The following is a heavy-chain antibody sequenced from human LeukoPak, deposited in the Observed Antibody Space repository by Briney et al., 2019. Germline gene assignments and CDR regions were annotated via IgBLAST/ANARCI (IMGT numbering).Heavy chain of an antibody. V-gene: IGHV3-23*01. D-gene: IGHD3-22*01. J-gene: IGHJ3*02. CDR2: ISGSGGGT. CDR1: GFTFSSYA. CDR3: AKDQGKGGYDSSGYFVKIDAFDI. Sequence: GGSLRLSCAASGFTFSSYAMSWVRQAPGKGLEWVSAISGSGGGTYYADSVKGRFTISRDNSKNTLYLQMNSLRAEDTAVYYCAKDQGKGGYDSSGYFVKIDAFDIWGQGTMVTVSS.